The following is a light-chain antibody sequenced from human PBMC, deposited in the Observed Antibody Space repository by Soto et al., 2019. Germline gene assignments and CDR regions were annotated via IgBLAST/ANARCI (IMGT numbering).Light chain of an antibody. Sequence: QSVLTQPPATSGTPGQSITILCSGSRSNVGDNGVNWYQQVPGRAPRLVIFDSNRRPSGDPDRFSGSKSGSSASRAISGLQSDDEADYFCSSWDNIVTVGVVFGGGTKLTVL. V-gene: IGLV1-44*01. J-gene: IGLJ2*01. CDR3: SSWDNIVTVGVV. CDR2: DSN. CDR1: RSNVGDNG.